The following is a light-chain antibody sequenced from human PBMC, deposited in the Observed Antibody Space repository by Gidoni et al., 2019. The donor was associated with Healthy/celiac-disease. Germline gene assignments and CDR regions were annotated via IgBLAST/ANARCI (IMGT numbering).Light chain of an antibody. J-gene: IGLJ3*02. Sequence: QSVLTQPPSVSGAPGQRVTISFTGSSSNIGAGYDEHWYQQLPGTAPKLLIYGNSNRPSGVPDRFSGSKSGTSASLAITGLQAEDEADYYCQSYDSSLSGSVFGGGTKLTVL. CDR1: SSNIGAGYD. CDR2: GNS. V-gene: IGLV1-40*01. CDR3: QSYDSSLSGSV.